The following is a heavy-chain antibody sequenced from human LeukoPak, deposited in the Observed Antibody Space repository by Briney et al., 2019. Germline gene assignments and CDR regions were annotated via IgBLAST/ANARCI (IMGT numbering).Heavy chain of an antibody. J-gene: IGHJ4*02. CDR1: GFTFSTYW. V-gene: IGHV3-7*01. CDR3: ARVGRDSKYGYFDF. Sequence: PGGSLSLSCAASGFTFSTYWMSWARQAPGKGLEWVANIKQDESEKYYMDSVKGRFTISRDNAKNSLSLQMSSLRADGTAVYYCARVGRDSKYGYFDFRGQGTLVTVSS. CDR2: IKQDESEK. D-gene: IGHD4-11*01.